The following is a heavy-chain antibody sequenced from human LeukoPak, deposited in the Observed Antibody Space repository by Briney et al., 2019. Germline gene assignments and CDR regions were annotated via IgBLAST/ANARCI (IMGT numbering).Heavy chain of an antibody. J-gene: IGHJ4*02. CDR3: VRHTGYNNFDY. Sequence: GESLKISCKGSGYTFTSYWIGWVRQMPGKGLEWMGIIYPGDSDTRYSPSFQGQVTMSADKSSSTAYLQWSSLKASDTAMYYCVRHTGYNNFDYWGQGTLVTVSS. CDR1: GYTFTSYW. D-gene: IGHD1-14*01. V-gene: IGHV5-51*01. CDR2: IYPGDSDT.